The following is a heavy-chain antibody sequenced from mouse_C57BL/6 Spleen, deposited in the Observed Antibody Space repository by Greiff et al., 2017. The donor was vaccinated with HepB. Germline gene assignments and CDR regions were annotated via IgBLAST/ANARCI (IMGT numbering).Heavy chain of an antibody. J-gene: IGHJ4*01. CDR3: ARRGALSPYAMDY. CDR1: GYTFTSYW. Sequence: QVQLQQPGAELVMPGASVKLSCKASGYTFTSYWMHWVKQRPGQGLEWIGEIDPSDSYTNYKQEFKGKSTLTVDKSSSTAYMQLSSLTSEDSAVYYCARRGALSPYAMDYWGQGTSVTVSS. CDR2: IDPSDSYT. D-gene: IGHD1-1*02. V-gene: IGHV1-69*01.